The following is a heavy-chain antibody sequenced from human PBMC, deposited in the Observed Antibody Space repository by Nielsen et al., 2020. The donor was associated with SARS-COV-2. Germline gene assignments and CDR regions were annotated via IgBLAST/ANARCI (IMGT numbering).Heavy chain of an antibody. J-gene: IGHJ6*03. CDR1: GFNFSNDW. CDR2: IKSKTDGGTT. V-gene: IGHV3-15*01. D-gene: IGHD6-19*01. Sequence: GEYLKIFCVAYGFNFSNDWMRWVRQAPGKGLEWVGRIKSKTDGGTTDYAAPVKGRFTISRDDSKNTLYLQMNSLKTEDTAVYYCTAAGYISPVVGYYYYMDVWGKGTTVTVSS. CDR3: TAAGYISPVVGYYYYMDV.